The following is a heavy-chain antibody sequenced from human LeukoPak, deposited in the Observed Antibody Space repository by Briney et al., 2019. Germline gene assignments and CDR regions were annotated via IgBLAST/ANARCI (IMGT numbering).Heavy chain of an antibody. D-gene: IGHD3-22*01. CDR2: INDVDTA. CDR1: GFTVSTNH. Sequence: PGGSLRLSCAVSGFTVSTNHMTWVRQAPGKGLEWVSAINDVDTAYYADTVRGRFTISRDSAKSTLYLQMKSLRADDTAVYYCARDMVHSSGAFDSGGQGTLVTVSS. CDR3: ARDMVHSSGAFDS. J-gene: IGHJ4*02. V-gene: IGHV3-53*01.